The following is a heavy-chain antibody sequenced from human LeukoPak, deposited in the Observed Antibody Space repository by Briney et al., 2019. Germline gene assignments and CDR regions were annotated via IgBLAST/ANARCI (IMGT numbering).Heavy chain of an antibody. CDR3: ARGQYSGSCFDN. V-gene: IGHV4-59*01. D-gene: IGHD1-26*01. CDR2: IYYSGST. Sequence: SETLSLTCTVSGGSISSYLWSWIRQPPGKGLEWIGYIYYSGSTNYNPPLKSRVTILVDTSKNQFSLKVSSVTAADTAVYYCARGQYSGSCFDNWGQGSLVTVSS. CDR1: GGSISSYL. J-gene: IGHJ4*02.